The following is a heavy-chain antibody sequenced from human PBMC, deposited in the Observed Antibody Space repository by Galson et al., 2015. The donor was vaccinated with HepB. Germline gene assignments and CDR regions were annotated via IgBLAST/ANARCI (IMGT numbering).Heavy chain of an antibody. Sequence: SLRLSCAASGFTFSSYGMHWVRQAPGKGLEWVAVISYDGSNKYYADSVKGRFTISRDNSKNTLYLQMNSLRAEDTAVYYCAKDWGHYLDYWGQGTLVTVSS. CDR2: ISYDGSNK. CDR1: GFTFSSYG. D-gene: IGHD3-16*01. J-gene: IGHJ4*02. V-gene: IGHV3-30*18. CDR3: AKDWGHYLDY.